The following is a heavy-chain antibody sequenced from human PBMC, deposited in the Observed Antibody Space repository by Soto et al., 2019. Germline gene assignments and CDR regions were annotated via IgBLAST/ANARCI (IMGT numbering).Heavy chain of an antibody. V-gene: IGHV4-31*03. CDR2: IYYSGTA. CDR1: GGSISSGGFY. D-gene: IGHD6-13*01. J-gene: IGHJ5*02. Sequence: QVQLQESGPGLVKPSQTLSLTCTVSGGSISSGGFYWSWIRQHPGKGLECIGYIYYSGTAYYNPSLKSRVTISVDTSKNQFSLKLSSVTVADTAVYYCARAGYSSSGIDPWGQGTLVTVSS. CDR3: ARAGYSSSGIDP.